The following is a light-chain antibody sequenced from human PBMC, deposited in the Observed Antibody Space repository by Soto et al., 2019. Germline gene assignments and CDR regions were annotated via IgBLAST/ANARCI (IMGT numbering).Light chain of an antibody. Sequence: DLQMTQSPSSLSASVGDRVTITCRASQSIGYYLNWYQQKPGTAAKLLIYAASSLQSGVPSRFSGSGSGTDFTLTISSLQPEDFATYYCQQSYSTPQDTFGQGTKLEIK. V-gene: IGKV1-39*01. CDR2: AAS. J-gene: IGKJ2*01. CDR1: QSIGYY. CDR3: QQSYSTPQDT.